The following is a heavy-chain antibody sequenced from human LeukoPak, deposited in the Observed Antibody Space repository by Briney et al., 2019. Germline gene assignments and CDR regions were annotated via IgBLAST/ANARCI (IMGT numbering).Heavy chain of an antibody. D-gene: IGHD1-26*01. Sequence: GGSLRLSCAASGITFSSYGMSWVRQAPGKGLEWVSSISSTGGTTYYADPVKGRFTISRDNSKNTLYLQMNSLRAEDTAVYYCARAPNSLVSRGVDYWGQGTLVTVSS. J-gene: IGHJ4*02. CDR2: ISSTGGTT. V-gene: IGHV3-23*01. CDR3: ARAPNSLVSRGVDY. CDR1: GITFSSYG.